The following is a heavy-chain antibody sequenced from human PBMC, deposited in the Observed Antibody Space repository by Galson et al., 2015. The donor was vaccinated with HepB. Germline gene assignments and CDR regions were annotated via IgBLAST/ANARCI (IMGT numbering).Heavy chain of an antibody. Sequence: SLRLSCAASGFTFSSYAMHWVRQAPGKGLEWVAVISYDGSNKYYADSVKGRFTISRDNSKNTLYLQMNSLRAEDTAVYYCARDGGQQLTTGYFDYWGQGTLVTVSS. J-gene: IGHJ4*02. CDR3: ARDGGQQLTTGYFDY. CDR1: GFTFSSYA. V-gene: IGHV3-30*04. D-gene: IGHD6-13*01. CDR2: ISYDGSNK.